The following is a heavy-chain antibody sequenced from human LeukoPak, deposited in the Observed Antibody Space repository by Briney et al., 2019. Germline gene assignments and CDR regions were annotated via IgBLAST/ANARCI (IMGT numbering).Heavy chain of an antibody. Sequence: PSETLSLTCTVSGCSISSSSYYWGGIRQPPGRGLEWIGSIYYSGSTYYNPSLKSRVTISVDTSKNQFSLKLSSVTAADTAVYYCARHYPRYSYGPAVDYWGQGTLVTVSS. V-gene: IGHV4-39*01. CDR2: IYYSGST. D-gene: IGHD5-18*01. CDR1: GCSISSSSYY. CDR3: ARHYPRYSYGPAVDY. J-gene: IGHJ4*02.